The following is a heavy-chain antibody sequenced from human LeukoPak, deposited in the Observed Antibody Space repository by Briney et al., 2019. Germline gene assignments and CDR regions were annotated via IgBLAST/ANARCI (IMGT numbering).Heavy chain of an antibody. CDR1: GGSTGSDY. CDR2: VYYSGVT. V-gene: IGHV4-59*08. Sequence: SETLSLTCTVSGGSTGSDYWSWIRQPPGKGLEWIAYVYYSGVTSYNPSLKSRVAISIDTSKNQFSLNLSSVTAADTAVYYCARLSLHCSGGSCYRGAFDSWGQGTLVTVSS. D-gene: IGHD2-15*01. J-gene: IGHJ4*02. CDR3: ARLSLHCSGGSCYRGAFDS.